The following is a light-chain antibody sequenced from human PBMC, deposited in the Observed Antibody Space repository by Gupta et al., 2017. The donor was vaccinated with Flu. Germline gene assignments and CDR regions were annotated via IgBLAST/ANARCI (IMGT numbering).Light chain of an antibody. V-gene: IGKV1-5*03. CDR3: QQYNSCPTFT. Sequence: STLSASVGDRVTITCRASQSISSWLAWYQQKPGKAPKLLIYKASNLESGVPSRFSGSGSGTEFTLTITSLQPDDFATYYCQQYNSCPTFTFGHGTKVDIK. CDR1: QSISSW. CDR2: KAS. J-gene: IGKJ3*01.